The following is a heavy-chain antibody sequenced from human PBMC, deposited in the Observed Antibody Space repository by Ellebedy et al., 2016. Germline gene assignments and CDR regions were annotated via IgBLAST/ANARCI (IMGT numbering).Heavy chain of an antibody. D-gene: IGHD4-11*01. CDR2: IYYSGST. CDR1: GGSVSSGSYY. Sequence: SETLSLXXTVSGGSVSSGSYYWSWIRQPPGKGLEWIGYIYYSGSTNYNPSLKSRVTISVDTSKNQFSLKLSSVTAADTAVYYCARDLGYSNYYFDYWGQGTLVTVSS. J-gene: IGHJ4*02. V-gene: IGHV4-61*01. CDR3: ARDLGYSNYYFDY.